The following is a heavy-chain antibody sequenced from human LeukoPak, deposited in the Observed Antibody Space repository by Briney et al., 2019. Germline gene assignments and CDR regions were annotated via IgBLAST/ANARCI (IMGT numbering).Heavy chain of an antibody. Sequence: SVNVSCKASGGTFSYYTISWVRQAPGQGLEWMGRIIPFLGITNYAQKFQGRVTITADKSTSTAYMELSSLRSEDTAVCYCARATSEIPAAALTGSKYYYYYYMDVWDKGTTVTVSS. V-gene: IGHV1-69*02. D-gene: IGHD2-2*01. CDR2: IIPFLGIT. CDR3: ARATSEIPAAALTGSKYYYYYYMDV. J-gene: IGHJ6*03. CDR1: GGTFSYYT.